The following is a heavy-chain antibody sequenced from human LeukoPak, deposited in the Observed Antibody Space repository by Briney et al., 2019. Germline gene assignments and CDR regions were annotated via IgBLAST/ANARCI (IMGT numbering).Heavy chain of an antibody. J-gene: IGHJ4*02. CDR3: ARRGTGYNHFDS. Sequence: GGSLRLSCAASGFTFSSYGMHWVRQAPGKGLEWVSGITGSGGTTYYADSVKGRFTISRDNSQNTLYLQMNSLRAEDTAVYYCARRGTGYNHFDSWGQGALVTVSS. V-gene: IGHV3-23*01. CDR1: GFTFSSYG. CDR2: ITGSGGTT. D-gene: IGHD3/OR15-3a*01.